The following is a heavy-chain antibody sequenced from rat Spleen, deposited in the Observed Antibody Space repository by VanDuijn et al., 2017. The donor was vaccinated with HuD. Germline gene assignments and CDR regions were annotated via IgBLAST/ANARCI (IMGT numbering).Heavy chain of an antibody. J-gene: IGHJ2*01. CDR1: GFIFSNFD. Sequence: EVQLVESGGGLVQPGRSLKLSCAASGFIFSNFDLAWVRQAPTKGLEWVASISTGGGKTYYRDSVRGRFTISRDYAKNTLYLQMNSLRSEDTATYYCTRSLTTVAVYWGQGVMVTVSS. CDR3: TRSLTTVAVY. CDR2: ISTGGGKT. V-gene: IGHV5S13*01. D-gene: IGHD1-8*01.